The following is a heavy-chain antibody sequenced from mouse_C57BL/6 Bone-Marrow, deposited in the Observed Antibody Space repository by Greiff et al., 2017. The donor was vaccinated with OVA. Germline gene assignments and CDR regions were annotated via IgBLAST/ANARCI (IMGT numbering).Heavy chain of an antibody. CDR1: GFNIKDDY. J-gene: IGHJ2*01. CDR3: TTLYESDY. D-gene: IGHD2-10*02. V-gene: IGHV14-4*01. Sequence: EVQLQQSGAELVRPGASVKLSCTASGFNIKDDYMHWVKQRPEQGLEWIGWIDPENGDTEYASKFQGKATITADTSSNTAYLQLSSLTSEDTAVYYCTTLYESDYWGQGTTLTVSS. CDR2: IDPENGDT.